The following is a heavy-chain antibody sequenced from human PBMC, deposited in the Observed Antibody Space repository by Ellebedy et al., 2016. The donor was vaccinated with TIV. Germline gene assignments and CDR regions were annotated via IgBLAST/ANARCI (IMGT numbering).Heavy chain of an antibody. V-gene: IGHV3-23*01. D-gene: IGHD2-2*02. CDR2: ISGSGGST. J-gene: IGHJ5*02. CDR3: AKGYCSSTSCYNNWFDP. Sequence: PGGSLKLSCAASGFTFSSYAMSWVRQAPGKGLEWVSAISGSGGSTYYADSVKGRFTISRDHSKNTLYLQMNSLRAEDTAVYYCAKGYCSSTSCYNNWFDPWGQGTLVTVSS. CDR1: GFTFSSYA.